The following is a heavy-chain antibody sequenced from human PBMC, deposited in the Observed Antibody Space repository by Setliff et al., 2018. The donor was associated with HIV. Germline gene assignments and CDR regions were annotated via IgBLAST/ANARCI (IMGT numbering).Heavy chain of an antibody. Sequence: KPSETLSLTCTVSGGSISSSTYYWGWIRQPPGKGLEWIGNIYYSASTYYNPSLKSRVTISADTSKNQFSLKLTSVTAADTAVYYCARGGTMIRGLDYWGQGTLVTVS. CDR1: GGSISSSTYY. V-gene: IGHV4-39*01. J-gene: IGHJ4*02. CDR3: ARGGTMIRGLDY. D-gene: IGHD3-10*01. CDR2: IYYSAST.